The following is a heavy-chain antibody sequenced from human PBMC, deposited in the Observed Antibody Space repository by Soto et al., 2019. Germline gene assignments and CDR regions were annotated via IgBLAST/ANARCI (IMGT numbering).Heavy chain of an antibody. D-gene: IGHD6-13*01. CDR2: IYYSGST. J-gene: IGHJ3*02. Sequence: PSETLSLTCTVSGGSFSSYYWTWIRQTPGKGLELIGYIYYSGSTNYNPSLKSRVAISLDTSKNQFSLNLNSVTSADTAVYFCARRVAAAPMYAFDIWGQGTMVTVSS. CDR3: ARRVAAAPMYAFDI. V-gene: IGHV4-59*01. CDR1: GGSFSSYY.